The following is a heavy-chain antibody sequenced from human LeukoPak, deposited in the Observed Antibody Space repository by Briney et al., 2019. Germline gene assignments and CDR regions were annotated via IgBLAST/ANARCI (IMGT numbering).Heavy chain of an antibody. V-gene: IGHV1-46*01. Sequence: ASVKVSCKASGYTFTSYYMHWVRQAPGQGLEWMGIINPSGGSTSYAQKFQGRVTITADESTSTAYMELSSLRSEDTAVYYCARGPGEGGSSGYYYGKPEDPAEYYFDYWGQGTLVTVSS. CDR1: GYTFTSYY. CDR2: INPSGGST. D-gene: IGHD3-22*01. CDR3: ARGPGEGGSSGYYYGKPEDPAEYYFDY. J-gene: IGHJ4*02.